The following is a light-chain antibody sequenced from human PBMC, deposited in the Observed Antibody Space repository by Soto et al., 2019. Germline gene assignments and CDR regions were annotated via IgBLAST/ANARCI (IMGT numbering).Light chain of an antibody. Sequence: EIVLKQSPATLSLSPGETATLSCRASPGVDRYLAWYQQKVGQSPRLIIYDTSNMATGVPPRFSGSGYGTDFTLTITSLLPEDYALYFWQHRRYSPPCFGPGTRVEIK. CDR3: QHRRYSPPC. CDR2: DTS. V-gene: IGKV3-11*01. J-gene: IGKJ3*01. CDR1: PGVDRY.